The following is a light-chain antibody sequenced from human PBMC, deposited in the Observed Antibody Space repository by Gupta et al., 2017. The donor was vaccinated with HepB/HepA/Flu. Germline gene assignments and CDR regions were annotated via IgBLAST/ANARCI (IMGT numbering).Light chain of an antibody. V-gene: IGKV3-11*01. CDR3: QQRSKWPRS. CDR1: PSVSSY. CDR2: DAL. J-gene: IGKJ2*04. Sequence: IVCTDSAATLALSPGERATLSCRASPSVSSYLAWYQKKPGWAPRVVIYDALNRSTGIRARFSGSRSATDFSLTISSLVPADFAAYYCQQRSKWPRSFGQGTKLEIK.